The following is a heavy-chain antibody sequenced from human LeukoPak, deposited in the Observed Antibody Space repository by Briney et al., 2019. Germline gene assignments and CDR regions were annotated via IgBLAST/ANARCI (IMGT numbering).Heavy chain of an antibody. D-gene: IGHD2-2*01. V-gene: IGHV3-74*01. CDR1: GFTFSSYW. CDR2: INSDGSST. J-gene: IGHJ5*02. Sequence: PGGSLRLSCAASGFTFSSYWMHWVRQAPGKGLVWVSRINSDGSSTSYADSVKGRFTISRDNAKNTLYLQMNSLRAEDTAVYYCARDDCSSTSREENWFDPWGQGTLVTVSS. CDR3: ARDDCSSTSREENWFDP.